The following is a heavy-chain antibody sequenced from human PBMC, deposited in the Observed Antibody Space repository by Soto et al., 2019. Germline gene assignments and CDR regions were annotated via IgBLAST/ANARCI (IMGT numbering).Heavy chain of an antibody. V-gene: IGHV3-30-3*01. Sequence: QVQLVESGGGVVQPGRSLRLSCAASGFTFSSYAMHWVRQAPGKGLEWVAVISYDGSNKYYADSVKGRFTISRDNSKNTLYLQMNSLRAEDTAVYYCARKGLRDYYYYGMDVWGQGTTVTVSS. D-gene: IGHD4-17*01. CDR3: ARKGLRDYYYYGMDV. CDR1: GFTFSSYA. J-gene: IGHJ6*02. CDR2: ISYDGSNK.